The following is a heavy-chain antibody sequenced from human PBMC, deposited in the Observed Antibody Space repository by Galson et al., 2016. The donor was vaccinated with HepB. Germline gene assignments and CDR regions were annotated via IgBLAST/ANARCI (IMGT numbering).Heavy chain of an antibody. CDR1: GITLSNAW. J-gene: IGHJ1*01. CDR2: IKSKADGGTT. D-gene: IGHD2-21*01. V-gene: IGHV3-15*01. CDR3: TLYHFGYSRQ. Sequence: SLRLSCAASGITLSNAWMTWVRQAPGKGREWGGRIKSKADGGTTDYAVSVKGRFTIPRDDSKNTLHLQMISLKTEDPAVYYCTLYHFGYSRQWGQGTLVTVSS.